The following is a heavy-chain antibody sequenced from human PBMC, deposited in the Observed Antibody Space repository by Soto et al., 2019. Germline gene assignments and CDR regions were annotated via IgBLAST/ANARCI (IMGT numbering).Heavy chain of an antibody. D-gene: IGHD6-6*01. Sequence: SETLSVTGTGSGGSISSYYWGWIRQPPGKGLEWIGYIYYSGSTNYNPSLKSRVTISVDTSKNQFSLKLSSVTAADTAVYYCAREALRSLRFDYWGQGTLVTVSS. CDR2: IYYSGST. CDR1: GGSISSYY. V-gene: IGHV4-59*01. J-gene: IGHJ4*02. CDR3: AREALRSLRFDY.